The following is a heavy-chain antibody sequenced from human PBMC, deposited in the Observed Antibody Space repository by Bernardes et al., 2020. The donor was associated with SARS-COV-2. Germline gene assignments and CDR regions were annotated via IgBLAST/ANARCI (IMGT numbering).Heavy chain of an antibody. Sequence: GSLRLSCEGSGFTFSTYGMNWVRQAPGKGLEGVSLINGDGSSPYYADSVKGRFTISRDNRKNTLYLHMNSLGADDTAVYYCVARVWDYWGQGTLVNVSS. D-gene: IGHD2-21*01. J-gene: IGHJ4*02. CDR2: INGDGSSP. CDR3: VARVWDY. CDR1: GFTFSTYG. V-gene: IGHV3-23*01.